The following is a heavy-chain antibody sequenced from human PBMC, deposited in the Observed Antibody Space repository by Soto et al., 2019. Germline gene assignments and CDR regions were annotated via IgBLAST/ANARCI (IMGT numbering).Heavy chain of an antibody. CDR1: GGSFNSFH. CDR2: IIPMLDRT. CDR3: ARGTVTLFGVVTPPDY. Sequence: QVQLVHSGAEVKRPGSSVKVSCKSSGGSFNSFHFNWVRQAPGQGLEWMGRIIPMLDRTQYAQMFKGRVTITADKSTSTAYMEMSGLESVDTAVYYCARGTVTLFGVVTPPDYWGKGTLVTVSS. D-gene: IGHD3-3*01. J-gene: IGHJ4*02. V-gene: IGHV1-69*04.